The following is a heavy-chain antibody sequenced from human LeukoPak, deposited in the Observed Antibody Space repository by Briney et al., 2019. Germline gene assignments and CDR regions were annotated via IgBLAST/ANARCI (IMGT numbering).Heavy chain of an antibody. CDR2: ISSSSSYI. V-gene: IGHV3-21*01. J-gene: IGHJ4*02. CDR1: GFTFSSYS. D-gene: IGHD5-12*01. Sequence: PGGSLRLSCAASGFTFSSYSMNWVRQAPGKGLEWVSSISSSSSYIYYADSVKGRFTVSRDNAKNSLYLQMNSLRAEDTAVYYCAREWYSGYDYEFDYWGQGTLVTVSS. CDR3: AREWYSGYDYEFDY.